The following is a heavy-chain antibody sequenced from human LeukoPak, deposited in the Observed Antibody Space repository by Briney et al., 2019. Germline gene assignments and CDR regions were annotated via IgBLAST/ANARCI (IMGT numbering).Heavy chain of an antibody. D-gene: IGHD4-23*01. CDR1: GYTLTELS. CDR3: ARSPTAVTLYFDY. J-gene: IGHJ4*02. CDR2: FDPEDGET. V-gene: IGHV1-24*01. Sequence: GASVKVSCKVSGYTLTELSMHWVRQAPGKGLEWMGGFDPEDGETIYAQKFQGRVTMTEDTSTDTAYMELNSLRAEDTAVYYCARSPTAVTLYFDYWGQGTLVTVSS.